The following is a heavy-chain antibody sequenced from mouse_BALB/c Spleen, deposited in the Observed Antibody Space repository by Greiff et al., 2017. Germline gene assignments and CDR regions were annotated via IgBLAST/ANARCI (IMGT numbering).Heavy chain of an antibody. CDR3: ARGLYYFDY. CDR2: IDPANGNT. CDR1: GFNIKDTY. V-gene: IGHV14-3*02. J-gene: IGHJ2*01. Sequence: EVHLVESGAELVKPGASVKLSCTASGFNIKDTYMHWVKQRPEQGLEWIGRIDPANGNTKYDPKFQGKATITADTSSNTAYLQLSSLTSEDTAVYYCARGLYYFDYWGQGTTLTVSS.